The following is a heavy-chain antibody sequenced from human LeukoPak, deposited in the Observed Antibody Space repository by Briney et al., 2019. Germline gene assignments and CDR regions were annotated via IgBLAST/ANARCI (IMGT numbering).Heavy chain of an antibody. Sequence: SETLSLTCAVYGGSLSGYYWSWIRQPPGKGLEWIGEINHSGSTNYNPSLKSRVTISVDTSKNQFSLKLSSVTAADTAVYYCARRDYGDYGGDYWGQGTLVTVSS. CDR2: INHSGST. D-gene: IGHD4-17*01. J-gene: IGHJ4*02. V-gene: IGHV4-34*01. CDR1: GGSLSGYY. CDR3: ARRDYGDYGGDY.